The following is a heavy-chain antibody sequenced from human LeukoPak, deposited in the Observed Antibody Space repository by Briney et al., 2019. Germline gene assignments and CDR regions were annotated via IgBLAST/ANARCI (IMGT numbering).Heavy chain of an antibody. CDR3: ARENLWFGESGFDF. CDR1: GFTFSSYA. J-gene: IGHJ4*02. Sequence: GGSLRLSCGASGFTFSSYAMHWVRQAPGKGLEWVAVISNDGSNKYYADSVKGRFTISRDNTENTLYLQMNSLRAEDTAVYYCARENLWFGESGFDFWGQGTLVTVSS. D-gene: IGHD3-10*01. V-gene: IGHV3-30-3*01. CDR2: ISNDGSNK.